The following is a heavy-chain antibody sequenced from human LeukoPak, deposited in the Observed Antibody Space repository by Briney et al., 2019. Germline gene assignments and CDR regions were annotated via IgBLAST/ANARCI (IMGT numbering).Heavy chain of an antibody. Sequence: PLETLSLTCTVSGGSISSYYWSWIRQPPGKGLEWIGYIYYSGSTNYNPSLKSRVTISVDTSKNQFSLKLSSVTAADTAVYYCARDRSYAFDIWGQGTMVTVSS. V-gene: IGHV4-59*01. D-gene: IGHD3-10*01. J-gene: IGHJ3*02. CDR1: GGSISSYY. CDR3: ARDRSYAFDI. CDR2: IYYSGST.